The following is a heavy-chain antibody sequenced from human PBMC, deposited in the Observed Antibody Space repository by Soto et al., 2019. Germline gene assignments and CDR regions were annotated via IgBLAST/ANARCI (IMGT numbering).Heavy chain of an antibody. CDR2: ISAHNGNT. Sequence: QVHLVQSGAEVKNPGASVKVSCKGSGCTFTSYGITWVRQAPGQGLEWMGWISAHNGNTDYAQKLQGRVTVTRDTSTSTAYMELRSLRSDDTAVYYCARGRYGDYWGQGALVTVSS. J-gene: IGHJ4*02. CDR1: GCTFTSYG. CDR3: ARGRYGDY. V-gene: IGHV1-18*01. D-gene: IGHD1-1*01.